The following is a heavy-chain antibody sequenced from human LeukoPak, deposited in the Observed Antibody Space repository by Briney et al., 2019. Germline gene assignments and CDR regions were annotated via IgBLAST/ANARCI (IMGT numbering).Heavy chain of an antibody. CDR2: IRYDGSNK. CDR1: GFTFSSYG. J-gene: IGHJ5*02. CDR3: AKDPSSGPNWFDP. Sequence: GGSLRLSCAASGFTFSSYGMHWVRQAPGKGLEWVAFIRYDGSNKYYADSVKGRFTISRDNSKNTLYLQMNSLRAEDTAVYYCAKDPSSGPNWFDPWGQGTLVTVSS. D-gene: IGHD6-19*01. V-gene: IGHV3-30*02.